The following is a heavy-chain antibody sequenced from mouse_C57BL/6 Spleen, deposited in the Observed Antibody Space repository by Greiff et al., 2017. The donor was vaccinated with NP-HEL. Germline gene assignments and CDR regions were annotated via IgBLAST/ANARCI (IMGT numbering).Heavy chain of an antibody. CDR1: GYAFTNYL. CDR3: ARLVATDWYFDV. V-gene: IGHV1-54*01. J-gene: IGHJ1*03. D-gene: IGHD1-1*01. Sequence: QVQLQQSGAELVRPVPSVQFPFKASGYAFTNYLIEWVKQRPGQGLEWIGVINPGSGGTHYNEKFKGKATLTADKSSSTAYMQLSSLTSEDSAVYFCARLVATDWYFDVWGTGTTVTVSS. CDR2: INPGSGGT.